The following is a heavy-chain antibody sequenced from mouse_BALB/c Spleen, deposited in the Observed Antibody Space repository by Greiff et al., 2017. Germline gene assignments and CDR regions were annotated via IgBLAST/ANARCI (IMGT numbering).Heavy chain of an antibody. V-gene: IGHV5-12-1*01. CDR1: GFAFSSYD. J-gene: IGHJ2*01. Sequence: EVKVVESGGGLVKPGGSLKLSCAASGFAFSSYDMSWVRQTPEKRLEWVAYISSGGGSTYYPDTVKGRFTISRDNAKNTLYLQMSSLKSEDTAMYYCARQGVTPGDYWGQGTTLTVSS. D-gene: IGHD2-2*01. CDR3: ARQGVTPGDY. CDR2: ISSGGGST.